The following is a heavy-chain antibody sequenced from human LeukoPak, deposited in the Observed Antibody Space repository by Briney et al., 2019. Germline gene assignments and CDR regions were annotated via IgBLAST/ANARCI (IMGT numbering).Heavy chain of an antibody. J-gene: IGHJ3*02. V-gene: IGHV3-30*04. CDR3: ARAGGGKGGAFDI. D-gene: IGHD3-16*01. CDR2: ISSDGSNK. Sequence: GRSLSLSCEASGFTFSSYASHWARQAPGKGLEPAAVISSDGSNKYYADSVKGRFTISRDNSKNTLYLQMNSLRAEDTAVYYCARAGGGKGGAFDIWGQGTMVTVSS. CDR1: GFTFSSYA.